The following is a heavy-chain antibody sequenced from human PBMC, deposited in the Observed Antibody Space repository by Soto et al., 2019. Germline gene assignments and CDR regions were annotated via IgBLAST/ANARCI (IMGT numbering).Heavy chain of an antibody. V-gene: IGHV4-31*03. CDR3: ASSAVTAPYYYYGMDV. Sequence: QVQLQESGPGLVKPSQTLSLTCTVSGGSISSGGYYWSWIRQHPGKGLEWIGYIYYSGSTYYNPSLKSRVTISVDTSKNRFSLKLSSVTAADTAVYYCASSAVTAPYYYYGMDVWGQGTTVTVSS. J-gene: IGHJ6*02. CDR1: GGSISSGGYY. D-gene: IGHD4-17*01. CDR2: IYYSGST.